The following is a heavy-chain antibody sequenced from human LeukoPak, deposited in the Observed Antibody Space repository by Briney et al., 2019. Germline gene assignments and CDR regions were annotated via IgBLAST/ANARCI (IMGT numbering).Heavy chain of an antibody. V-gene: IGHV4-34*01. D-gene: IGHD3-9*01. CDR1: GGSFSGYY. CDR2: INHSGST. CDR3: ARAYDILTGYYSSEHCYYMDV. Sequence: SETLSLTCAVYGGSFSGYYWSWIRQPPGKGLEWIGEINHSGSTNYNPSLRSRVTISVDTSKNQFSLKLSSVTAADTAVYYCARAYDILTGYYSSEHCYYMDVWGKGTTVTVSS. J-gene: IGHJ6*03.